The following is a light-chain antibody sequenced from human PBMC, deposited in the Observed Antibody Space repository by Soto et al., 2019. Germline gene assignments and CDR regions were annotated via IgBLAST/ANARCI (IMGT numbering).Light chain of an antibody. CDR1: ERVIRF. J-gene: IGKJ3*01. Sequence: DIQMTQSPSSLSASVGDTVTITCRASERVIRFLNWYQQKPGEAPKVLIYSASSLQGGVPSRFSGRGSGTDFTLTIRSLQTEDFANYYCQQSYSAPFTFGPGTKVDVK. CDR2: SAS. V-gene: IGKV1-39*01. CDR3: QQSYSAPFT.